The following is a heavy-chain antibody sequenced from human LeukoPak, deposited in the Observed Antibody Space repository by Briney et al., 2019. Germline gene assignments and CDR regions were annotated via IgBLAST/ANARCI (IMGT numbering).Heavy chain of an antibody. D-gene: IGHD6-13*01. J-gene: IGHJ6*02. V-gene: IGHV1-2*02. CDR2: INPNSGGT. Sequence: ASVKVSCKASGYTFTGYYMHWVRQAPGQGLEWMGWINPNSGGTNYAQKFQGRVTMTRDTSISTAYMELSRLRSDDTAVYYCARGVAAAGRGGEYYYYYYGMDVWGQGTTVTVSS. CDR1: GYTFTGYY. CDR3: ARGVAAAGRGGEYYYYYYGMDV.